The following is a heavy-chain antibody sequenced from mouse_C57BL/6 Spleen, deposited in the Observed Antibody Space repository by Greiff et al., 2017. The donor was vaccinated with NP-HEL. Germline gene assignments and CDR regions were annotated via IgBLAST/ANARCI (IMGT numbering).Heavy chain of an antibody. J-gene: IGHJ2*01. CDR2: IYPGDGDT. Sequence: VQLQQSGAELVKPGASVKISCKASGYSFSSYWMNWVKQRPGKGLEWIGQIYPGDGDTNYNGKFKGKATLTADKSSSTAYMQLSSLTSEDSAVYFGARLTTVVANPYFDYWGQGTTLTVSS. CDR1: GYSFSSYW. V-gene: IGHV1-80*01. CDR3: ARLTTVVANPYFDY. D-gene: IGHD1-1*01.